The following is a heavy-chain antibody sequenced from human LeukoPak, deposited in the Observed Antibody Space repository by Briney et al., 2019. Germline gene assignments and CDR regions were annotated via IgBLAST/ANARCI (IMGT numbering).Heavy chain of an antibody. D-gene: IGHD3-22*01. CDR2: TYYSGST. J-gene: IGHJ3*02. V-gene: IGHV4-59*01. Sequence: HSETLSLTCTVSGGSISSYYWSWIRQPPGKGLEWIGYTYYSGSTDYNPSLKSRVTISIDTSKNQFSLRLSSVTAADTAVYYCARESNYDSSGYLLDIWGQGTMVTVSS. CDR3: ARESNYDSSGYLLDI. CDR1: GGSISSYY.